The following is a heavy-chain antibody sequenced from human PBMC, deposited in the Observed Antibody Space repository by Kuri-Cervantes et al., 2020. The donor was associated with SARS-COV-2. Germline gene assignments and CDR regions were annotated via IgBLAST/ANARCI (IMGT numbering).Heavy chain of an antibody. CDR3: ARLRRHNDGWFATGYYMDV. D-gene: IGHD6-19*01. Sequence: SETLSLTCGVYGGSFSNFLWDWVRQPPGKGLEWIGEINYSGTTNYIPSLKSRVTISVDPSKNLFSLNLTSVTAADTAMYYCARLRRHNDGWFATGYYMDVWGKGTTVTVSS. CDR1: GGSFSNFL. CDR2: INYSGTT. J-gene: IGHJ6*03. V-gene: IGHV4-34*01.